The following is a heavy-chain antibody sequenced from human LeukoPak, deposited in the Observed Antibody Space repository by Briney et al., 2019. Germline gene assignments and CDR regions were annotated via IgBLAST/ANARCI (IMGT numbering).Heavy chain of an antibody. CDR2: IRYDGSQN. Sequence: GGSLRLSCAASGFSFSTFGMHWVRQAPGKGLEWVAFIRYDGSQNHLTDSVKGRFTVSRDDSRSTLYLQMDSLTVEDTAVYYCVKAVVGRISNFDFWGQGTLVTVSS. J-gene: IGHJ4*02. CDR3: VKAVVGRISNFDF. D-gene: IGHD1-26*01. CDR1: GFSFSTFG. V-gene: IGHV3-30*02.